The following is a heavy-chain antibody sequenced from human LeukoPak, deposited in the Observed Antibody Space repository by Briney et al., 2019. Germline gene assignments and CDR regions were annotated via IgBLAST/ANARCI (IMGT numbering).Heavy chain of an antibody. CDR1: GFTFSSYA. V-gene: IGHV3-23*01. D-gene: IGHD3-10*01. CDR3: VKDQLLWFGELLAMDV. J-gene: IGHJ6*04. CDR2: ISGSGGST. Sequence: GGSLRLSCAASGFTFSSYAMSWVRQAPGKGLEWVSAISGSGGSTYYADSVKGRFTISRDNSKNTLYLQMNSLRAEDTAVYYCVKDQLLWFGELLAMDVWGKGTTVTVSS.